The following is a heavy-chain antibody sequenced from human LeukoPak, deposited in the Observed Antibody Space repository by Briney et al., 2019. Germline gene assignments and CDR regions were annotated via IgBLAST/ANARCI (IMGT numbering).Heavy chain of an antibody. CDR1: GFTVSSNY. D-gene: IGHD5-18*01. V-gene: IGHV3-53*01. Sequence: PGGSLRLSCAASGFTVSSNYMNWVRQAPGKGLEWVSAINSGASTYYVDSVKGRFTVSRDNSKNTLYLQMNSLRAEDTAVYYCARDRVQLFDYWGQGTLVTVSS. CDR3: ARDRVQLFDY. J-gene: IGHJ4*02. CDR2: INSGAST.